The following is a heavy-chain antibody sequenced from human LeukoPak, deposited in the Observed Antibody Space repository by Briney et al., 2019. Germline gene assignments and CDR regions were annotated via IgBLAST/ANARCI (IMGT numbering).Heavy chain of an antibody. CDR1: GGTFSSYA. CDR3: ARAPIAVAGHFDY. D-gene: IGHD6-19*01. Sequence: SLKVSCKASGGTFSSYAISWVRQAPGQGLEWMGGIIPIFGTANYAQKFQGRVTITTDESTSTAYMELSSLRSEDTAVYYCARAPIAVAGHFDYWGQGTLVTVSS. V-gene: IGHV1-69*05. J-gene: IGHJ4*02. CDR2: IIPIFGTA.